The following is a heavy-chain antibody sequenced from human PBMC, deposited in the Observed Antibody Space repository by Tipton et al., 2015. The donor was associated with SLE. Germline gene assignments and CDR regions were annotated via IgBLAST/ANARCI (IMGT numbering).Heavy chain of an antibody. CDR1: GFTVSSNY. D-gene: IGHD6-19*01. CDR2: IYSGGST. Sequence: GSLRLSCAASGFTVSSNYMSWVRQAPGKGLEWVSVIYSGGSTYYADSVKGRFTISIHNSKNTLYLQMKSLRAEDSAVYYCARGSSGWYLDFWGQGTMATVSS. V-gene: IGHV3-53*04. CDR3: ARGSSGWYLDF. J-gene: IGHJ3*01.